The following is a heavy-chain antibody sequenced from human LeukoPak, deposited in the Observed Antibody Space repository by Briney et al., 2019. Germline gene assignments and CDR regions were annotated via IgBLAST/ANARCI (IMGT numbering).Heavy chain of an antibody. Sequence: GGSLRLSCAASGFTFSNYWMNWVRQAPGKGLEWVTNIKQDGSEKYYVDSVKGRFTVSRDNAKNSLYLQMNSLRAEDTAVYYCAKEGAYPIITYDSWGQGTLVTVSS. V-gene: IGHV3-7*01. D-gene: IGHD3-10*01. J-gene: IGHJ5*01. CDR1: GFTFSNYW. CDR2: IKQDGSEK. CDR3: AKEGAYPIITYDS.